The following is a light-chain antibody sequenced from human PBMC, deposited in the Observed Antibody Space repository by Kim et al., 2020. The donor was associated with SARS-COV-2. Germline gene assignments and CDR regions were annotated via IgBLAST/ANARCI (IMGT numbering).Light chain of an antibody. J-gene: IGKJ2*03. CDR2: DGN. CDR1: QSVDAW. V-gene: IGKV1-5*01. Sequence: SASVRGRVTIPCRASQSVDAWVGWDQQEPGEAPKIWIYDGNSLKTGVPSRVSGRGSGTTFTLTINSVQPDYFATFYCQQYDSYSYSFGQGTRLEI. CDR3: QQYDSYSYS.